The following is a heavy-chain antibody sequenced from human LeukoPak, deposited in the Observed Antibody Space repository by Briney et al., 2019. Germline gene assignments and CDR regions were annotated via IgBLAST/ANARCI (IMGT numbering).Heavy chain of an antibody. V-gene: IGHV3-9*01. D-gene: IGHD2-21*01. CDR1: GFTFDDYA. CDR3: ASKSDTRPFNYFDY. CDR2: ISWNSGSI. Sequence: GRSLRLSCAASGFTFDDYAMHWVRQAPGKGLEWVSGISWNSGSIGYADSVKGRFTISRDNAKNSLYLQMNSLRAEDTALYYCASKSDTRPFNYFDYWGQGTLVTVSS. J-gene: IGHJ4*02.